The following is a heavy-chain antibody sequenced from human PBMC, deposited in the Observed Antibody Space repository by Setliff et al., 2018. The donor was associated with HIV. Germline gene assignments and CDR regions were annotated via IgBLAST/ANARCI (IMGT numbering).Heavy chain of an antibody. V-gene: IGHV4-39*01. CDR1: GGSISSSSYY. D-gene: IGHD3-3*01. Sequence: SETLSLTCTVSGGSISSSSYYWGWIRQPPGKGLEWIGSIYYSGSTYYNPSFKTRVTISVDTYKKQFSLKLSSVTAADTAVYYCASLTTDRFLEWLFVYWGQGTLVTVSS. CDR3: ASLTTDRFLEWLFVY. J-gene: IGHJ4*02. CDR2: IYYSGST.